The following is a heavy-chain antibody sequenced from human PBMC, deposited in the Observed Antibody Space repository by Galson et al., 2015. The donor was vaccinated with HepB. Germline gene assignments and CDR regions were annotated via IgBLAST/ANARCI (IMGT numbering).Heavy chain of an antibody. V-gene: IGHV1-18*01. J-gene: IGHJ6*02. Sequence: SVKVSCKASGYTFTSYGISWVRQAPGQGLEWMGWISAYNGNTNYAQKLQGRVTMTTDTSTSTAYMELRSLRSDDTAVYYCARDPEVDEAAAGHGNYYYYGMDVWGQGTTVTVSS. CDR2: ISAYNGNT. CDR3: ARDPEVDEAAAGHGNYYYYGMDV. CDR1: GYTFTSYG. D-gene: IGHD6-13*01.